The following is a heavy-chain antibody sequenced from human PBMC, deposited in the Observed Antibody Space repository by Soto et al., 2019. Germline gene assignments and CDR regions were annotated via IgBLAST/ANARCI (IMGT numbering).Heavy chain of an antibody. V-gene: IGHV3-23*01. CDR2: ISGSGGST. Sequence: EVQLLESGGGLVQPGGSLRLSCAASGFTFSSYAMSWVRQAPGKGLEWVSAISGSGGSTYYADSVKGRFTISRDNYXXTXYXXMTSLIAEDTAVYYCAKVDEVYYGSGNDYYYGMDVWGQGTTVTVSS. D-gene: IGHD3-10*01. CDR3: AKVDEVYYGSGNDYYYGMDV. CDR1: GFTFSSYA. J-gene: IGHJ6*02.